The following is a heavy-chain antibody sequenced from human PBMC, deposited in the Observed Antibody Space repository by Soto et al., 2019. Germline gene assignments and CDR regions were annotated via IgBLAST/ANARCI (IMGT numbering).Heavy chain of an antibody. CDR2: ISAYNGNT. CDR1: GYTFTSYG. J-gene: IGHJ4*02. V-gene: IGHV1-18*01. CDR3: ARGITYYDILTGFHYFDY. D-gene: IGHD3-9*01. Sequence: GASVRASSKASGYTFTSYGISWVRQAPGQGLEWMGWISAYNGNTNYAQKLQGRVTMTTDTSTSTAYMELRSLRSDDTAVYYCARGITYYDILTGFHYFDYWGQGTLVTVSS.